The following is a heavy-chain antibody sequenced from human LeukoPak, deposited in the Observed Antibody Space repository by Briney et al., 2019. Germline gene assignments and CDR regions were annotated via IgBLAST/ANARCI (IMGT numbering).Heavy chain of an antibody. CDR1: GGSISSSSYY. CDR2: IYYSGST. J-gene: IGHJ4*02. V-gene: IGHV4-39*07. CDR3: AREKDSSGWHAVYY. Sequence: PSETLSLTCTVSGGSISSSSYYWGWIRQPPGKGLEWIGSIYYSGSTYYNPSLKSRVTISVDTSKNQFSLKLSSVTAADTAVYYCAREKDSSGWHAVYYWGQGTLVTVSS. D-gene: IGHD6-19*01.